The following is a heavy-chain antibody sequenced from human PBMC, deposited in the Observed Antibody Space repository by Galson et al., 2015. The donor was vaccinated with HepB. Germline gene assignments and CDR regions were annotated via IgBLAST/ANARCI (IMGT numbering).Heavy chain of an antibody. Sequence: ETLSLTCAVYGGSFSGYYWSWIRQPPGKGLEWIGEINHSGSTNYNPSLKSRVTISVDTSKNQFSLKLSSVTAADTAVYYCARANCSGGSCYSFDYWGQGTLVTVSS. CDR2: INHSGST. J-gene: IGHJ4*02. CDR3: ARANCSGGSCYSFDY. D-gene: IGHD2-15*01. CDR1: GGSFSGYY. V-gene: IGHV4-34*01.